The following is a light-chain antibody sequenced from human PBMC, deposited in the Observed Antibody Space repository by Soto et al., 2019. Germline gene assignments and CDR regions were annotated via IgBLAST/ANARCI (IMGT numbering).Light chain of an antibody. J-gene: IGKJ1*01. V-gene: IGKV3-15*01. CDR1: QRVSTN. CDR2: GAS. Sequence: RVVTASPATPSVHSVERAPLSCRASQRVSTNLAWYQQQPGQAPMLLIFGASTRATGVPARFSGSGSGTDFTLTINSLQSEDFAVYYCQQSNNWPWTFGQGTKVDI. CDR3: QQSNNWPWT.